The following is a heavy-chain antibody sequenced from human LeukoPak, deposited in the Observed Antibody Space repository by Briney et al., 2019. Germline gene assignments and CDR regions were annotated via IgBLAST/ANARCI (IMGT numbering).Heavy chain of an antibody. CDR3: ARQNFGVVTLLDY. CDR2: IYYSGST. Sequence: IGYIYYSGSTNYNPSLKSRVTISVDTSKNQFSLKLSSVTAADTAVYYCARQNFGVVTLLDYWGQGTLVTVSS. D-gene: IGHD3-3*01. V-gene: IGHV4-59*08. J-gene: IGHJ4*02.